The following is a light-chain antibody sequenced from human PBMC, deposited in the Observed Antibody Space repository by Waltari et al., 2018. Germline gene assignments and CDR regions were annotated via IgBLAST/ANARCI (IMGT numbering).Light chain of an antibody. CDR3: QQSYT. J-gene: IGKJ4*01. Sequence: DIQMTQSPSSLSASVGEKVTITCRASQSISEYLNWYQQNPGKAPKLLIYGASSLQSGVPSRFSGSGSGTDFTLSITSLQPEDSATYYCQQSYTFGGGTKVEIK. V-gene: IGKV1-39*01. CDR2: GAS. CDR1: QSISEY.